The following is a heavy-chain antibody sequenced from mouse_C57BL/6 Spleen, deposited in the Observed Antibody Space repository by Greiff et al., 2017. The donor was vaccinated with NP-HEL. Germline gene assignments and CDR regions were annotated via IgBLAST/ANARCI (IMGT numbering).Heavy chain of an antibody. J-gene: IGHJ4*01. CDR3: ARADSSGPYDYAMDY. D-gene: IGHD3-2*02. V-gene: IGHV1-82*01. CDR2: IYPGDGDT. CDR1: GYAFSSSW. Sequence: QVQLQQSGPELVKPGASVKISCKASGYAFSSSWMNWVKQRPGKGLEWIGRIYPGDGDTNYNGKFKGKATLTADKSSSTAYMQLSSLTSEDSAVYFCARADSSGPYDYAMDYWGQGTSVTVSS.